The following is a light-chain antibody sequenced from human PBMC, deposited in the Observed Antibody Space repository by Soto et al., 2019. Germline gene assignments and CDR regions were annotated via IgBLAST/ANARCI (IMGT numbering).Light chain of an antibody. CDR2: DAS. J-gene: IGKJ1*01. CDR3: QHYYGFSRT. Sequence: DIQMTQSPSTLSASVGYRFTITCRASQGIVRWLAWYQQKPGKAPKLLIYDASSLESGVPSRFSGSGAGTEFTLTISSLQPDDFATYYCQHYYGFSRTFGQGTKGDIK. CDR1: QGIVRW. V-gene: IGKV1-5*01.